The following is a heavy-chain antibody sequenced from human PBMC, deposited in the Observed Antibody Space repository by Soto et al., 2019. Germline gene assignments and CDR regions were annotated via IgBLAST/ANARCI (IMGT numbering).Heavy chain of an antibody. CDR3: EAGQQLVWSGWFDP. V-gene: IGHV4-59*01. CDR1: GGSISSYY. D-gene: IGHD6-13*01. CDR2: IYYSGST. Sequence: SETLSLTCTVSGGSISSYYWSWIRQPPGKGLEWIGYIYYSGSTNYNPSLKSRVTISVDTSNNQFSLKLSSVTAADTAVYYCEAGQQLVWSGWFDPWGQGTLVTVSS. J-gene: IGHJ5*02.